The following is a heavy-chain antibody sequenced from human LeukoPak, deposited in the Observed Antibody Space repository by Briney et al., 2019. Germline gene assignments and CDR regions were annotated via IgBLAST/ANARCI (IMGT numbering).Heavy chain of an antibody. CDR3: ARRRCSSTSCYAYRVVVNWFDP. V-gene: IGHV4-30-2*01. CDR1: GGSISSGGYS. D-gene: IGHD2-2*01. J-gene: IGHJ5*02. Sequence: SETLSLTCAVSGGSISSGGYSWSWIRQPPGKGLEWIGYIYHSGNTFYNPSLKSRVTISVDRSKNQFSLKLSSVTAADTAVYYCARRRCSSTSCYAYRVVVNWFDPWGQGTLVTVSS. CDR2: IYHSGNT.